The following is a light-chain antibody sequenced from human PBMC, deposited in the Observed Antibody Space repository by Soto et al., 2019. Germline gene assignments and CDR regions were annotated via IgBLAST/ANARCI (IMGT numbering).Light chain of an antibody. CDR1: QSVSSN. V-gene: IGKV3-15*01. J-gene: IGKJ1*01. CDR2: GAS. Sequence: EIVMTQSPSTLSASPGERATLSCRASQSVSSNLAWYQQKPGQAPMLLIYGASTRATGIPARFSGSGSGTEFTLTISRLQSEDVAVYYYQHYNNSRTFGQGTKVEIK. CDR3: QHYNNSRT.